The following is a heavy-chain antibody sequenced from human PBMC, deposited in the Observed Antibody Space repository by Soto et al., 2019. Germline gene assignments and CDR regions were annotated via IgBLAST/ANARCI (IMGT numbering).Heavy chain of an antibody. CDR2: IYYSGST. V-gene: IGHV4-30-4*01. J-gene: IGHJ3*02. CDR1: GGSSSSGDYY. Sequence: QVQLQESGPGLVKPSQTLSLTFTVSGGSSSSGDYYWNWIRQPPGKGLEWIGYIYYSGSTYYKSSLKSRVIISIDTSTNQFSLKLSSVTAADTAVSYWAMKGWTDVFDIWGHGAMVTVSS. CDR3: AMKGWTDVFDI.